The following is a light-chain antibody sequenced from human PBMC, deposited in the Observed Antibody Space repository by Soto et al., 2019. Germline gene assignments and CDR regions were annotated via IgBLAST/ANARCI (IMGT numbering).Light chain of an antibody. CDR1: SSDVGGYNY. J-gene: IGLJ3*02. Sequence: QSVLTQPPSASGSPGQSVTISCTGTSSDVGGYNYVSWYQQHPGKAPKLMIYAVSKRPSGVPDRFSGSKSGNTASLTVSGLQAEDEADYYCTSYAGDTSLGVLGGGTKLTVL. CDR2: AVS. CDR3: TSYAGDTSLGV. V-gene: IGLV2-8*01.